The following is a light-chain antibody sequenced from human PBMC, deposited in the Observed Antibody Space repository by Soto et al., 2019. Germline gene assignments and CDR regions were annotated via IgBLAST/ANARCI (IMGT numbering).Light chain of an antibody. CDR1: QSVRTT. V-gene: IGKV3-15*01. Sequence: EMVMTQSPATLSVSLGERATLSCRASQSVRTTLVWYQQKPGQAPRLLIYGASTRATGIPARFSGSGSGTEFTITISNLQSEDFAVYYGQQHDQGWRFGQGTKVEIK. J-gene: IGKJ1*01. CDR2: GAS. CDR3: QQHDQGWR.